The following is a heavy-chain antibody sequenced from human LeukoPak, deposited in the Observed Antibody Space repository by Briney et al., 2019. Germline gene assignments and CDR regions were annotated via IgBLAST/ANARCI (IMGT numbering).Heavy chain of an antibody. CDR3: ARDAGYCSGGSCYSV. CDR1: GGSLSSYY. CDR2: IYTSGST. D-gene: IGHD2-15*01. Sequence: SETLSLTCTVSGGSLSSYYWSWIRQPAGKGLEWIGRIYTSGSTNYNPSLKSRVTMSVDTSKNQFSLKLSSVTAADTAVYYCARDAGYCSGGSCYSVWGQGTLVTVSS. V-gene: IGHV4-4*07. J-gene: IGHJ4*02.